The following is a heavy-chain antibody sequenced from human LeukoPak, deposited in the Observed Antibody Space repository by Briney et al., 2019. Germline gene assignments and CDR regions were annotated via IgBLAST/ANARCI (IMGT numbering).Heavy chain of an antibody. CDR3: ARGHIPRYYYYMDV. J-gene: IGHJ6*03. CDR1: GVSFSGYY. V-gene: IGHV4-34*01. Sequence: SETLSLTCAVYGVSFSGYYWSWIRQPPGKGLEWIGEINHSGSTNYNPSLKSRVTISVDTSKNQFSLKLSSVTAADTAVYYCARGHIPRYYYYMDVWGKGTTVTVSS. CDR2: INHSGST.